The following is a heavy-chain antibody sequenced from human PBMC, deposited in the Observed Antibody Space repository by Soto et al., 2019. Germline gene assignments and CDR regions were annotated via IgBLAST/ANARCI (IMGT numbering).Heavy chain of an antibody. CDR1: GYTFTSYD. D-gene: IGHD3-16*02. CDR2: MNPNSGNT. J-gene: IGHJ4*02. CDR3: AGGVITFGGVIVYPDY. Sequence: QVQLVQSGAEVKKPGASVKVSCKASGYTFTSYDINWVRQATGQGLEWMGWMNPNSGNTGYAQKFQGRVTMTRNTSISTADMELRSLRSEDTAVYYCAGGVITFGGVIVYPDYWGQGTLVTVSS. V-gene: IGHV1-8*01.